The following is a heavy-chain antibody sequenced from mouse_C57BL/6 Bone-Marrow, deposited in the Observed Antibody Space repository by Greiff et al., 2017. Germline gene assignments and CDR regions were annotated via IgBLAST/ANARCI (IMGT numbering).Heavy chain of an antibody. CDR3: ARHWDGYAMDY. Sequence: EVKLMESGGDLVKPGGSLKLSCAASGFTFSSYGMSWVRQTPDKRLEWVATISSGGSYTYYPDSMKGRINISRDNAKNTLYLQMSSLKSEDTAMYYYARHWDGYAMDYWGQGTSVTVSA. J-gene: IGHJ4*01. D-gene: IGHD4-1*01. CDR1: GFTFSSYG. CDR2: ISSGGSYT. V-gene: IGHV5-6*01.